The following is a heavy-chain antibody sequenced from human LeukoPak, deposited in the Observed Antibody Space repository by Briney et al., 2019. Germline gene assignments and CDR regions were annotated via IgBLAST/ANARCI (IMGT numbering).Heavy chain of an antibody. D-gene: IGHD1-14*01. CDR3: AKELLSSPTAEDAFDI. CDR2: ISYDGRTK. V-gene: IGHV3-30*18. J-gene: IGHJ3*02. Sequence: HPGGSLRLSCAASGFTFSDYGIHWVRQAPGKGLEWVAVISYDGRTKYYADSVKGRFTVSRDNSKNTLYLQMNSLRAEDTAVYYCAKELLSSPTAEDAFDIWGQGTMVTVSS. CDR1: GFTFSDYG.